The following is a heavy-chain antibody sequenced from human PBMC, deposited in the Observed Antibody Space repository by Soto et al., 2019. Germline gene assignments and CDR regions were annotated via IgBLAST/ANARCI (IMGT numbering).Heavy chain of an antibody. CDR1: GFTFSSSW. CDR2: IDPDGSKT. D-gene: IGHD2-21*01. V-gene: IGHV3-74*01. J-gene: IGHJ6*04. CDR3: ARGSRGKYCLEV. Sequence: EVQLVESGGGLLQPGGSLRLSCAASGFTFSSSWMNWVRQAPGKGLVWVSRIDPDGSKTNYADSVKGRFTISRDNAKNTLYLQMNSQRTEDTAVYYCARGSRGKYCLEVWGNGTTVTVSS.